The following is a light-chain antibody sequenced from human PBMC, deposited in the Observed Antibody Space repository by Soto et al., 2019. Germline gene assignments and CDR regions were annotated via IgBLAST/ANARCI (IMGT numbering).Light chain of an antibody. CDR1: QSISIY. Sequence: DIQMTQSPSSLSASVGDRVTITCRASQSISIYLNWYQQKPGKAPKPLIYAASSLQSGVPSRFSGSGSGTDFTLTISSLQPEDFATYYCQQSYITPRTFGGGTKVEIK. CDR2: AAS. CDR3: QQSYITPRT. J-gene: IGKJ4*01. V-gene: IGKV1-39*01.